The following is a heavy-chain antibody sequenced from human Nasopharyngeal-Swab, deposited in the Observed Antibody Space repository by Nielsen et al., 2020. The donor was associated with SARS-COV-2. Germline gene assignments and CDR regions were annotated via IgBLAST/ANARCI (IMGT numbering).Heavy chain of an antibody. CDR3: ARGDIVATIDWGVHFDY. V-gene: IGHV7-4-1*02. Sequence: ASVKVSCKASGYNFTTYDFNWVRQAPGQGLEWMGWINTNTGNPTYAQGFTGRFVFSLDTSVSTAYLQISSLKAEDTAVYYCARGDIVATIDWGVHFDYWGQGTLVTVSS. CDR2: INTNTGNP. D-gene: IGHD5-12*01. CDR1: GYNFTTYD. J-gene: IGHJ4*02.